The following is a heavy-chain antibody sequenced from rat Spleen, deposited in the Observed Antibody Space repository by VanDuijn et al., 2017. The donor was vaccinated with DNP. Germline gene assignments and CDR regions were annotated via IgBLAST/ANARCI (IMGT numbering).Heavy chain of an antibody. V-gene: IGHV5-31*01. Sequence: EVQLVESGGDLVQPGRSLKLSCVDSGFTFNNYWMTWIRQVPGKGLEWVASITLSGGSTYYPDSVKGRFTISRDNAENTVYLQMNSLRSEDTATYYCSKGDTNYGGFDYWGQGVMVTVSS. CDR1: GFTFNNYW. D-gene: IGHD1-10*01. CDR2: ITLSGGST. CDR3: SKGDTNYGGFDY. J-gene: IGHJ2*01.